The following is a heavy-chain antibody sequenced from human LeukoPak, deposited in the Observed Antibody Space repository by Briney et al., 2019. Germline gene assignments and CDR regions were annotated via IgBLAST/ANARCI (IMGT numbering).Heavy chain of an antibody. J-gene: IGHJ4*02. V-gene: IGHV3-33*01. Sequence: GRSLRLSCAASGFTFSSYGMHWVRQAPGKGLEWVAVIWYDGSNKYYADSVKGRFTISRDNSKNTLYLQMNSLRAEDTAVYYCARDRYYYDSSGYYYLDYWGQGTLVTVSS. D-gene: IGHD3-22*01. CDR3: ARDRYYYDSSGYYYLDY. CDR1: GFTFSSYG. CDR2: IWYDGSNK.